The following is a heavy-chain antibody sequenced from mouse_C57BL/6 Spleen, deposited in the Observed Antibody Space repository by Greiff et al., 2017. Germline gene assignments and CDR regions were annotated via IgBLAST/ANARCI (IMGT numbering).Heavy chain of an antibody. J-gene: IGHJ4*01. D-gene: IGHD1-1*01. CDR1: GFTFSDYY. V-gene: IGHV5-12*01. CDR3: ARRITTVVDLYAMDY. Sequence: EVKLVESGGGLVQPGGSLKLSCAASGFTFSDYYMYWVRQTPEKRLEWVAYISNGGGSTYYPDTVKGRFTISRDNAKNTLYLQMSRLKSEDTAMYYYARRITTVVDLYAMDYWGQGTSVTVSS. CDR2: ISNGGGST.